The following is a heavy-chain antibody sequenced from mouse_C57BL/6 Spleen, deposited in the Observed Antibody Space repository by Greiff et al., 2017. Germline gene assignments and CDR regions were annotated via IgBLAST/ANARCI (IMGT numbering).Heavy chain of an antibody. D-gene: IGHD2-3*01. CDR3: ALGLDGYLGWFAY. Sequence: VQLQQSVAELVRPGASVKLSCTASGFNFKNSYMHWVKQRPEQGLEWIGRIDPANGNTKYAPKFQGKATITADTSSNTAYLQLSSLTSEDAAIYYCALGLDGYLGWFAYWGQGTLVTVSA. V-gene: IGHV14-3*01. J-gene: IGHJ3*01. CDR2: IDPANGNT. CDR1: GFNFKNSY.